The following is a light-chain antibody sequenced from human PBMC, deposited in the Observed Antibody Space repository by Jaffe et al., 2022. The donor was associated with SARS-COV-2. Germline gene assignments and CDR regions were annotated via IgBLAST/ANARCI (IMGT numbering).Light chain of an antibody. J-gene: IGKJ3*01. V-gene: IGKV1-39*01. CDR3: QQSYSTPQT. CDR2: AAS. CDR1: QSISDF. Sequence: DIQMTQSPPSLSASVGDRVTISCRASQSISDFLNWYQHKPGQAPKLLIYAASSLQGGVPSRFSGSGSGTEFTLTISSLQPEDFATYFCQQSYSTPQTFGPGTKVDIK.